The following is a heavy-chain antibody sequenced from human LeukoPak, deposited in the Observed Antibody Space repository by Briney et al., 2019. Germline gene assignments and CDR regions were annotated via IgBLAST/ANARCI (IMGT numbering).Heavy chain of an antibody. Sequence: SLRLSCAASGFTFDDYAMHWVRQAPGKGLEWVSGISWNSGSIGYADSVKGRFTISRDNAKNSLYLQMNSLRAEDTALYYCAKDMRAGYCSGGSCYLGRAFDIWGQGTMVTVSS. CDR2: ISWNSGSI. D-gene: IGHD2-15*01. CDR3: AKDMRAGYCSGGSCYLGRAFDI. CDR1: GFTFDDYA. V-gene: IGHV3-9*01. J-gene: IGHJ3*02.